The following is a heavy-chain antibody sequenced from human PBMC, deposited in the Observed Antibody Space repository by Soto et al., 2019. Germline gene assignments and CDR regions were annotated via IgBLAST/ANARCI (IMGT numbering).Heavy chain of an antibody. CDR1: GFTVSSNY. V-gene: IGHV3-53*04. Sequence: GGSLRLSCAASGFTVSSNYMSWVRQAPGKGLEWVSVIYSGGSTYYADSVKGRFTISRHNSKNTLYLQMNILRAEDTAVYYSARVATNLFYWSFDLWGRGTLVTVSS. J-gene: IGHJ2*01. CDR2: IYSGGST. D-gene: IGHD1-26*01. CDR3: ARVATNLFYWSFDL.